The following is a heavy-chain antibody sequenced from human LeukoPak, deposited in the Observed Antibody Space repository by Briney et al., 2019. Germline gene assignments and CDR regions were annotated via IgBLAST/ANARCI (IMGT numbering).Heavy chain of an antibody. Sequence: GGSLRLSCAAFGFPLSSYAMSWVRQAPGKGLEWVSATSSSDAGTYHADSVRGRFTISRDNSKNTLYLQMNSLRAEDTAVYYCARAQEYYYDSSGPSNWFDPWGQGTLVTVSS. V-gene: IGHV3-23*01. CDR3: ARAQEYYYDSSGPSNWFDP. CDR1: GFPLSSYA. D-gene: IGHD3-22*01. CDR2: TSSSDAGT. J-gene: IGHJ5*02.